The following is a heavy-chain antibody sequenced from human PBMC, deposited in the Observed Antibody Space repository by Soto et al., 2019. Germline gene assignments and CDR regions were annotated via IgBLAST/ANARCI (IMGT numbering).Heavy chain of an antibody. CDR3: ARARDYGDYYFDY. Sequence: GGSLRLSCAASGFTFSSYAMHWVRQAPGKGLEWVAVISYDVSNKYYADSVKGRFTISRDNSKNTLYLQMNSLRAEDTAVYYCARARDYGDYYFDYWGQGTLVTVSS. V-gene: IGHV3-30*04. J-gene: IGHJ4*02. CDR2: ISYDVSNK. D-gene: IGHD4-17*01. CDR1: GFTFSSYA.